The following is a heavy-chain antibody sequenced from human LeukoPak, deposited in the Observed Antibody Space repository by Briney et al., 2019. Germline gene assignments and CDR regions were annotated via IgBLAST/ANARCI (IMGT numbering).Heavy chain of an antibody. CDR1: GGSINTYX. Sequence: PSETXSLTCTVSGGSINTYXXXXXXQPAXXXXEXXXXXYTNGSTXXXXXXXXXVXXXXXKSKNQFSLRLSSVTXADTAVYYCARGNSSSSCDYWGQGTLVTVSS. CDR2: XYTNGST. CDR3: ARGNSSSSCDY. V-gene: IGHV4-4*07. D-gene: IGHD6-6*01. J-gene: IGHJ4*02.